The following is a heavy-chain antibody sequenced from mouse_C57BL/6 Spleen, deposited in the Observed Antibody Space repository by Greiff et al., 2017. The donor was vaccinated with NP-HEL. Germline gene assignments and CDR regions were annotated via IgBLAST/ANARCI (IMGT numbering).Heavy chain of an antibody. J-gene: IGHJ2*01. CDR1: GFTFSSYG. D-gene: IGHD2-5*01. CDR3: ARHRDNNYVLFDY. CDR2: ISSGGSYT. V-gene: IGHV5-6*01. Sequence: EVHLVESGGDLVKPGGSLKLSCAASGFTFSSYGMSWVRQTPDKRLEWVATISSGGSYTYHPDSVKGRFTISRDNAKNTLYLQMSSLKSEDTAMYYCARHRDNNYVLFDYWGQGTTLTVSS.